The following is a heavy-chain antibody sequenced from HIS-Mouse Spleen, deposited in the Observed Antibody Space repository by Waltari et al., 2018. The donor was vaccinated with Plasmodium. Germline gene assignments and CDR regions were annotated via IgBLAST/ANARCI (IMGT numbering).Heavy chain of an antibody. J-gene: IGHJ5*02. V-gene: IGHV6-1*01. CDR1: GDSFSNNSAA. D-gene: IGHD3-16*01. CDR3: ARERMWGNWFDP. CDR2: TYYRSKWYN. Sequence: QVQLKQSGTGVVKPSQTLSLTSAIHGDSFSNNSAAWNCIRQSPSRGLEWVGRTYYRSKWYNDYAVSVKSRITINPDTSKNQFSLQLNSVTPEDTAVYYCARERMWGNWFDPWGQGTLVTVSS.